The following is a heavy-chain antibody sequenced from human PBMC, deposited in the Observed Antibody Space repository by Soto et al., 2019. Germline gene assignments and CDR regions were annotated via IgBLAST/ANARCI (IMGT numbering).Heavy chain of an antibody. J-gene: IGHJ5*02. CDR2: IRHNGDT. V-gene: IGHV4-34*01. Sequence: QVQLRQWGAGLLKPSETLSLTCGVSGGSFSDYQWTWIRQSPEKGLEWIGEIRHNGDTNSKPSLRSRLTMSIDTSKNQFSLNLSSVTSADTAVYFCAGGPDYGDYDAWGQGILVTVSS. CDR1: GGSFSDYQ. CDR3: AGGPDYGDYDA. D-gene: IGHD4-17*01.